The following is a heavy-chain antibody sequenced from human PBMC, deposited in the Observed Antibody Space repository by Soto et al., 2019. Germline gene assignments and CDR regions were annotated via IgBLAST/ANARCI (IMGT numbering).Heavy chain of an antibody. V-gene: IGHV1-18*01. CDR3: ARYPQGYGSDRGLLDF. Sequence: ASVKVSCKASGYTFTSYGISWVRQAPGQGLEWMGWISAYNGNTNYAQKLQGRVTMTTDTSTSTAYMELRSLRSDDTAVYHCARYPQGYGSDRGLLDFRRRGTPVPGSS. CDR2: ISAYNGNT. CDR1: GYTFTSYG. D-gene: IGHD2-15*01. J-gene: IGHJ5*01.